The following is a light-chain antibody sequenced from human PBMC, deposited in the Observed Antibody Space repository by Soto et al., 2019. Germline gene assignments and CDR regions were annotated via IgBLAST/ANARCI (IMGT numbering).Light chain of an antibody. CDR1: SSNIGADYD. V-gene: IGLV1-40*01. J-gene: IGLJ3*02. CDR2: GNK. CDR3: QSYDSSLDAGV. Sequence: QSVLTQPPSVSGAPGQRVTISCTGNSSNIGADYDVHWYQHLPGTTPKLLIYGNKNRPSGVPDRFSGSRSGTSASLAITGLQADDDSDYYCQSYDSSLDAGVFGGGTKVTVL.